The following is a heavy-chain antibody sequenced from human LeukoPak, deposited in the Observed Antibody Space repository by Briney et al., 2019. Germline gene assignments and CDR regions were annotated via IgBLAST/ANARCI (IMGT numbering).Heavy chain of an antibody. V-gene: IGHV3-7*03. CDR3: AKRYCTGGSCCPDY. CDR2: SEK. D-gene: IGHD2-15*01. Sequence: SEKYYVDSVKGRFTISRDNSKNTLYLQMNSLRAEDTAVYYCAKRYCTGGSCCPDYWGQGTLVTVSS. J-gene: IGHJ4*02.